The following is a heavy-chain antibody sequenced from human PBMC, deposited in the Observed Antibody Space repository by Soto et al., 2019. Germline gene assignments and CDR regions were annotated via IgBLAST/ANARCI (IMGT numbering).Heavy chain of an antibody. CDR2: IWYDGSNK. J-gene: IGHJ6*02. CDR1: GFTFSSYG. V-gene: IGHV3-33*01. D-gene: IGHD1-26*01. Sequence: GGSLRLSCAASGFTFSSYGMHWVRQAPGKGLEWVAVIWYDGSNKYYADSVKGRFTISRDNSKNTLYLQMNSLRAEDTAVYYCARGEEWALKLYGMDVWGQGTTVTVSS. CDR3: ARGEEWALKLYGMDV.